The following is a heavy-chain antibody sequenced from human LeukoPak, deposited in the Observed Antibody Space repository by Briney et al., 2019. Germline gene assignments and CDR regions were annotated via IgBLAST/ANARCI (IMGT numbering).Heavy chain of an antibody. Sequence: LSLTCTVSGGSISSSSYYWGWIRQPPGKGLEWVSYISSSGSTIYYADSVKGRFTISRDNAKNSLYLQMNSLRAEDTAVYYCARDFYSNYINWFDPWGQGTLVTVSS. J-gene: IGHJ5*02. CDR2: ISSSGSTI. CDR3: ARDFYSNYINWFDP. V-gene: IGHV3-11*04. D-gene: IGHD4-11*01. CDR1: GGSISSSSYY.